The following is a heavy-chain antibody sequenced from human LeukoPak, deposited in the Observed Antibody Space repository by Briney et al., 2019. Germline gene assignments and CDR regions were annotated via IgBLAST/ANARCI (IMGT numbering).Heavy chain of an antibody. CDR1: GFTFNNYA. J-gene: IGHJ5*02. D-gene: IGHD3-9*01. V-gene: IGHV3-23*01. Sequence: TGGSLRLSCAASGFTFNNYAMSWVRQAPGKGLEWVSGISDSGGSTYYADSVKGRFTISRDNSKNTLYLQMNNLRAEDTAVYYCAKERVWRYFSGSLNWFDPWGQGSLVIVSS. CDR3: AKERVWRYFSGSLNWFDP. CDR2: ISDSGGST.